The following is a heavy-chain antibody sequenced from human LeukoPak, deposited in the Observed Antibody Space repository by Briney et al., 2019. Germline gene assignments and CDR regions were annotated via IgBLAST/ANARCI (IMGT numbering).Heavy chain of an antibody. CDR3: ARTAGYYDFWSGYYGDYYYMDV. V-gene: IGHV3-30*01. CDR2: ISYDGSNK. Sequence: PGGSLRLSCAASGFTFSSYAMHWVRQAPGKGLEWVAVISYDGSNKYYADSAKGRFTISRDNSKNTLYLQMNSLRAEDTAVYYCARTAGYYDFWSGYYGDYYYMDVWGKGTTVTVSS. J-gene: IGHJ6*03. D-gene: IGHD3-3*01. CDR1: GFTFSSYA.